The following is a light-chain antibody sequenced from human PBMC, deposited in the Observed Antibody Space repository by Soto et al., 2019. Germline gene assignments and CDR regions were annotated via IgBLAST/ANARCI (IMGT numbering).Light chain of an antibody. Sequence: DIQMTQSPSSLSASVGDRVTIPCRTSQNIRNYLNWFQQKPGKAPKLLIFAASTLQSGVPSRFSGSGSGTEFTLTINSLQPEDFATYYCQQSYSTPYTFGQGTKLEIK. CDR3: QQSYSTPYT. CDR1: QNIRNY. J-gene: IGKJ2*01. V-gene: IGKV1-39*01. CDR2: AAS.